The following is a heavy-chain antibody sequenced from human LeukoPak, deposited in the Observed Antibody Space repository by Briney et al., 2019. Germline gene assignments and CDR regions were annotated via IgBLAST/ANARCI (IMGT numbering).Heavy chain of an antibody. Sequence: PGGSLRLSCAASGFTFSSYWMHWVRQAPGKGLVWVSRINSDGNSTSYADSVKGRFAISRDNAKNTLYLQMNSLRAEDTAVYYCARDRWELLNAFDIWGQGTMVTVSS. J-gene: IGHJ3*02. CDR3: ARDRWELLNAFDI. CDR2: INSDGNST. CDR1: GFTFSSYW. V-gene: IGHV3-74*01. D-gene: IGHD1-26*01.